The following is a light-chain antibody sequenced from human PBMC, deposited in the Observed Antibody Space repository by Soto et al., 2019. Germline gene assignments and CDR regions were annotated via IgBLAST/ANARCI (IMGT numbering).Light chain of an antibody. Sequence: EIVLTQSPGTLSLSPGERATLSCRASQSVYNNYLAWYQQKPGQTPRLLVNGASNRATGIHDRFSGGGSGTDFTLTISSLEPEDFAVYYCQQYGLPPHSFGQGTRVEIK. CDR2: GAS. CDR1: QSVYNNY. V-gene: IGKV3-20*01. J-gene: IGKJ2*01. CDR3: QQYGLPPHS.